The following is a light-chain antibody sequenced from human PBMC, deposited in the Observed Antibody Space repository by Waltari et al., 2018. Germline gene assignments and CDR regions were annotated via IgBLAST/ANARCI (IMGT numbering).Light chain of an antibody. V-gene: IGKV3-15*01. CDR2: DAS. CDR3: QQYNRWPPIT. Sequence: IVLTQSPDTLSVSPGESATISCRASQSVTSNLAWYQQKPGQAPRLLIYDASTRATSIPARFRGSGSGTEFTLTISSLQSEDSATYYCQQYNRWPPITFGQGTRLEIK. CDR1: QSVTSN. J-gene: IGKJ5*01.